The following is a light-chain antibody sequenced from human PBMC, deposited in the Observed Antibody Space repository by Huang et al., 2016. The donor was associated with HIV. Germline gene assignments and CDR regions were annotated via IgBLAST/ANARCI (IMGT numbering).Light chain of an antibody. CDR1: QNINTY. V-gene: IGKV1-39*01. Sequence: DIQMTQSPSSLSASFGDRVTITCRASQNINTYLNWYQQKRGKAPKLLIYTASTLESGVPSRFSGSGSGTDFTLTISSLQPEDSASYYCQQSYSTLFTFGPGTKIDVK. CDR3: QQSYSTLFT. CDR2: TAS. J-gene: IGKJ3*01.